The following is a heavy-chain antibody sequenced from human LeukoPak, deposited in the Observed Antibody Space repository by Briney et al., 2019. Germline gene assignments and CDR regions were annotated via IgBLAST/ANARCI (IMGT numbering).Heavy chain of an antibody. CDR2: MNPNSGNT. J-gene: IGHJ6*02. D-gene: IGHD2-2*02. V-gene: IGHV1-8*01. CDR3: ARDHLPHCSSTSCYTHYYGMDV. CDR1: GYTFTSYD. Sequence: ASVTVSRKASGYTFTSYDINWVRQAPGQGLEWMGWMNPNSGNTDYAQKFPGSVTMTRTTSISTPYMELSSLRSEDTAVYYCARDHLPHCSSTSCYTHYYGMDVWGQGTTVTVSS.